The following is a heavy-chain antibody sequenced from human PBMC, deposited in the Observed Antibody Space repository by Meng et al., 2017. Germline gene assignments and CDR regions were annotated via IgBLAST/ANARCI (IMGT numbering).Heavy chain of an antibody. D-gene: IGHD3-22*01. CDR1: GFTFSSYA. J-gene: IGHJ3*02. CDR2: IWYDGSNK. V-gene: IGHV3-33*08. CDR3: ARDYYYDTLSWGCAFDI. Sequence: GGSLRLSCAASGFTFSSYAMHWVRQAPGKGLEWVAVIWYDGSNKYYADSVKGRFTISRDNSKNTLYLQMNSLRAEDTAVYYCARDYYYDTLSWGCAFDIWGQGTMVTVSS.